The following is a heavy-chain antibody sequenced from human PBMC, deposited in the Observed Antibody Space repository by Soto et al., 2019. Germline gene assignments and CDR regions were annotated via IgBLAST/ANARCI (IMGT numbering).Heavy chain of an antibody. CDR1: GGSISSSSYY. CDR3: ARRAAAGLNYYYYYGMDV. V-gene: IGHV4-39*01. CDR2: IYYSGST. J-gene: IGHJ6*02. D-gene: IGHD6-13*01. Sequence: SETLSLTCTVSGGSISSSSYYWGWIRQPPGKGLEWIGSIYYSGSTYYNPSLKSRVTISVDTSKNQFSLKLSSVTAADTAVYYCARRAAAGLNYYYYYGMDVWGQGTTVTVSS.